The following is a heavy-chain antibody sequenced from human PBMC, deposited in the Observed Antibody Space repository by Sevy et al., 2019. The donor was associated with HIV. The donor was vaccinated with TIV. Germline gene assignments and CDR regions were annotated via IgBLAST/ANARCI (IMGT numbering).Heavy chain of an antibody. CDR1: GFTFSSYA. Sequence: GGYLRLSCAASGFTFSSYAMHWVRQAPGKGLEWVALISYDGTNKYYADSVKGRFTISRDNSKIMVYLQMNSLRAEDSAVTYCARGCGGVSGRYAFDIWGQGTMVTVSS. D-gene: IGHD3-16*01. CDR2: ISYDGTNK. J-gene: IGHJ3*02. CDR3: ARGCGGVSGRYAFDI. V-gene: IGHV3-30-3*01.